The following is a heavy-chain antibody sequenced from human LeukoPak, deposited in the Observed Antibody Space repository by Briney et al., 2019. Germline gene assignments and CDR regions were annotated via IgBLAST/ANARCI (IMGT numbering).Heavy chain of an antibody. CDR1: GGSISSYY. D-gene: IGHD1-1*01. V-gene: IGHV4-4*07. CDR3: ARGWNADNYYYYYMDV. CDR2: IYTSGSI. Sequence: SETLSLTCTVSGGSISSYYWSWIRQPAGKGLEWIGRIYTSGSINYNPSLKSRVTMSVDTSKNQFSLKLSSVTAADTAVYYCARGWNADNYYYYYMDVWGKGTTVTVSS. J-gene: IGHJ6*03.